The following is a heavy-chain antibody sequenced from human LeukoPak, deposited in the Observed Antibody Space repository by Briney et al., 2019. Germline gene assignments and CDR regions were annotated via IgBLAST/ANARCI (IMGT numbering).Heavy chain of an antibody. Sequence: SETLSLTCTVSGYSISSSSYYWSWIRRPPGKGLEWIGYIYYSGSTNYNPSLKSRVTISVDTSKNQFSLKLSSVTAADTAVYYCARRGGSYNWFDPWGQGTLVTVSS. CDR2: IYYSGST. CDR1: GYSISSSSYY. D-gene: IGHD6-6*01. V-gene: IGHV4-61*05. J-gene: IGHJ5*02. CDR3: ARRGGSYNWFDP.